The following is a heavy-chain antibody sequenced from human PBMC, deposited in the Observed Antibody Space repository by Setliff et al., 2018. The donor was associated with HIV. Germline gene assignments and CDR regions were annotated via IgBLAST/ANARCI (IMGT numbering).Heavy chain of an antibody. CDR1: GYTLTSYY. V-gene: IGHV1-46*01. J-gene: IGHJ1*01. CDR3: AIVKPYYDFWSGSHIGGYFQH. D-gene: IGHD3-3*01. CDR2: INPSGGGT. Sequence: ASVKVSCKASGYTLTSYYMHWMRQAPGQGLEWLGIINPSGGGTTYAQKFQGRVTITADKSTSTAYMELSSLRSEDTAVYYCAIVKPYYDFWSGSHIGGYFQHWGQGTLVTVSS.